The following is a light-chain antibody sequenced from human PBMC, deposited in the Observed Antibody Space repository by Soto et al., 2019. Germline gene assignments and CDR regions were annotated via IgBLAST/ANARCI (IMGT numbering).Light chain of an antibody. J-gene: IGLJ2*01. Sequence: QSALTQPPSASGSPGQSVTIPCTGTSSDVGGYDHVSWYQQHPGKAPKLMIYEVTKRPAGVPDRFSGSKSGTSASLAIAGLQADDEADYYCQSYDPTLRTSLFGGGTQLTVL. CDR2: EVT. CDR3: QSYDPTLRTSL. CDR1: SSDVGGYDH. V-gene: IGLV2-8*01.